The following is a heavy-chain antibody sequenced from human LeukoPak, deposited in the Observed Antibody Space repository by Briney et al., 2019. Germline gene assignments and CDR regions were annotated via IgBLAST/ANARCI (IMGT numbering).Heavy chain of an antibody. Sequence: GGSLRLSCAASGFTFSSYNLNWVRQAPGKGLEWVPYISGSSNTIYYADSVKGRFTISRDNAKNSLYLQTNSLRAEDTAVYYCARRHLDSAGWTIDYWGQGTLVTVSS. CDR3: ARRHLDSAGWTIDY. D-gene: IGHD3-9*01. CDR1: GFTFSSYN. CDR2: ISGSSNTI. J-gene: IGHJ4*02. V-gene: IGHV3-48*01.